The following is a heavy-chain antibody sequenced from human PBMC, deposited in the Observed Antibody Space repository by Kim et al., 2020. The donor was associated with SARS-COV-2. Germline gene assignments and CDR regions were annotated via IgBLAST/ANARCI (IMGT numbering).Heavy chain of an antibody. CDR2: ISTTGGDM. CDR1: GFTLSHYC. Sequence: GGSLRLSCAASGFTLSHYCMNWVRQAPGKGLEWVSSISTTGGDMYYADSLKGRFTISRDNAKNSLYLQMDSLRDEDTAVYYCARDMFSTSWYFFDYWGQGTLVTVSS. D-gene: IGHD2-2*01. V-gene: IGHV3-21*01. J-gene: IGHJ4*02. CDR3: ARDMFSTSWYFFDY.